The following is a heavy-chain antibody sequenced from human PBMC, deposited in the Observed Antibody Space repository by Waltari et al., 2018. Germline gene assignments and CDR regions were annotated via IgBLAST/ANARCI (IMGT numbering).Heavy chain of an antibody. D-gene: IGHD3-10*01. CDR2: SWRNGDIL. CDR3: AKSRVRNSFIDH. Sequence: QVHLVESGGGVVQPGSSLRLSCTASGFSFNTFGMYWVRQTPGKGREWVASSWRNGDILYSTNSEKGRFTISRDNSKNTLFLYMNSLRAEDTAMYYCAKSRVRNSFIDHWGQGTLVTVSS. J-gene: IGHJ4*02. V-gene: IGHV3-33*06. CDR1: GFSFNTFG.